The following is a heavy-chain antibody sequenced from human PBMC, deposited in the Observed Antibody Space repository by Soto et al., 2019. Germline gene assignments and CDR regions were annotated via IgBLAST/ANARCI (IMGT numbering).Heavy chain of an antibody. V-gene: IGHV3-21*01. D-gene: IGHD1-26*01. Sequence: EVQLVESGGGLVKPGGSLRLSCAASGFSFTTYTMNWVRQAPGKGLEWVSSITSSSSYIYYADSVKGRFTISRDNAKNSLYLQLNSLRAEDTAVYYCARERGGSYNDCWVQGTLVTVSS. CDR3: ARERGGSYNDC. CDR1: GFSFTTYT. CDR2: ITSSSSYI. J-gene: IGHJ4*02.